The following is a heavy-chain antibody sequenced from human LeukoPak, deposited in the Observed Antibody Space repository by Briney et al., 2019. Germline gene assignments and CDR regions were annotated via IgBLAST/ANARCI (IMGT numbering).Heavy chain of an antibody. V-gene: IGHV3-21*01. Sequence: GGSLRLSCAASGFTFSSYSMNWVRQAPGKGLEWVSSISSSSSYIYYADSVKGRFTISRDNAKNSLYLQMNSLRAEDTAVYYCARDPGLRFLEWFPFDIWGQGAMVTVSS. CDR2: ISSSSSYI. J-gene: IGHJ3*02. CDR3: ARDPGLRFLEWFPFDI. CDR1: GFTFSSYS. D-gene: IGHD3-3*01.